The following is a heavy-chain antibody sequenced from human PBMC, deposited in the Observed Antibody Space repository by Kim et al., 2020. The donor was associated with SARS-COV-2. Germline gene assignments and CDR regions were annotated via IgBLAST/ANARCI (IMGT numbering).Heavy chain of an antibody. Sequence: GGSLRLSCAASGFTFDDYAMHWVRQAPGKGLEWVSGISWNSGSIGYADSVKGRFTISRDNAKNSLYLQMNSLRAEDTALYYCAKEMETRGYSYGHDAFDIWGQGTMVTVSS. CDR1: GFTFDDYA. CDR3: AKEMETRGYSYGHDAFDI. D-gene: IGHD5-18*01. CDR2: ISWNSGSI. V-gene: IGHV3-9*01. J-gene: IGHJ3*02.